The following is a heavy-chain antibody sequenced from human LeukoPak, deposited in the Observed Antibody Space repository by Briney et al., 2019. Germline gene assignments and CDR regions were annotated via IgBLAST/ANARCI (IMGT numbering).Heavy chain of an antibody. V-gene: IGHV3-30*02. CDR1: GFTFSSYA. CDR2: IRYDAITQ. D-gene: IGHD3-16*01. CDR3: AKDKLWGEDYFDY. J-gene: IGHJ4*02. Sequence: PGRSLRLSCAASGFTFSSYAMHWVRQAPGKGLKWVAFIRYDAITQYYSDSVKGRFTISRDNSKNTLYLQMNSLRAEDTAIYYCAKDKLWGEDYFDYWGQGTLVTVSS.